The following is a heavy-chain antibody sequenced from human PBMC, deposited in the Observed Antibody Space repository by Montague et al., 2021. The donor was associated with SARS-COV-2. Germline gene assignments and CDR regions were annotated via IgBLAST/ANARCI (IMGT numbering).Heavy chain of an antibody. Sequence: SETLSLTCHVYGASFSGYYWSWVRQSPGKGLEWIGEVIHSGTTXXXPSXXXRVTISIDSSNDRFSLRLTSLTAADTGVYYCASGEFFYYGSGNYYRSALDDWGQGTTVTASS. D-gene: IGHD3-10*01. CDR2: VIHSGTT. CDR1: GASFSGYY. CDR3: ASGEFFYYGSGNYYRSALDD. V-gene: IGHV4-34*12. J-gene: IGHJ6*02.